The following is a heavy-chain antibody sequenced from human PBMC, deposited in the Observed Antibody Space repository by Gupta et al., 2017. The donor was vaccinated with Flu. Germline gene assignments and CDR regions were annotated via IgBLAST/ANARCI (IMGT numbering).Heavy chain of an antibody. V-gene: IGHV3-30*03. J-gene: IGHJ4*02. CDR1: G. CDR2: KKDDGSKK. CDR3: ASGQPSSWYYCNY. D-gene: IGHD6-13*01. Sequence: GMRWVRQGKGKGVEGGAVKKDDGSKKYYADSVKGRFTISRDNSKNTLYLQMSSLRAEDTAVYYCASGQPSSWYYCNYWGQGTLVTVSS.